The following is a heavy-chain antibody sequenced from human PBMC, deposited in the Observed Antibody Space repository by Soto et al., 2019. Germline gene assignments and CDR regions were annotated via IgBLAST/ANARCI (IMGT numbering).Heavy chain of an antibody. Sequence: EVQLVESGGGLVKPGGSLRLSCAASGFTFSNAWMNWVRQAPGKGLEWVGRIKSKTDGGTTDYAAPVKGRFTISRDDSKNTLYLQMNRLKTEDAAVYYCTSPYPDIVVVVAANYGMDVWGQGTTVTVSS. CDR1: GFTFSNAW. V-gene: IGHV3-15*07. CDR3: TSPYPDIVVVVAANYGMDV. J-gene: IGHJ6*02. CDR2: IKSKTDGGTT. D-gene: IGHD2-15*01.